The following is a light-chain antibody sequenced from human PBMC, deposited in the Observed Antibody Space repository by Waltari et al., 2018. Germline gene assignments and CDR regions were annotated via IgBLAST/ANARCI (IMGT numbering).Light chain of an antibody. CDR3: QQYGSSVLYT. Sequence: RDSRCVPRGGVACYQRKLGKSHRLRICGASSRAADIPERFSGVRSGTDFTLTIRRLEPEDFAVYYGQQYGSSVLYTFGQGTKLEIK. V-gene: IGKV3-20*01. J-gene: IGKJ2*01. CDR1: RCVPRGG. CDR2: GAS.